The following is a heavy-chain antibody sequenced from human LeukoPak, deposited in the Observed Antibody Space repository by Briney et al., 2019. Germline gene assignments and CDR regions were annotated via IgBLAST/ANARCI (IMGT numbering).Heavy chain of an antibody. Sequence: VASVKVSFKASGFTFPNSAMQWVRQARGQRLDWIGWIVLDAGNTVYSHKFHDRVTITRDVPTNTAYMELDSLGSEDTAVYYCAAQRGASLHDFWSTRLFDPWGQGTLVTVSS. V-gene: IGHV1-58*02. D-gene: IGHD3-3*01. CDR2: IVLDAGNT. CDR1: GFTFPNSA. J-gene: IGHJ5*02. CDR3: AAQRGASLHDFWSTRLFDP.